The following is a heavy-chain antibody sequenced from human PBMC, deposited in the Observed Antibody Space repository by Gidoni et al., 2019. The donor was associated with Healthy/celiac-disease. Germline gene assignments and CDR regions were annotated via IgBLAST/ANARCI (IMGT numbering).Heavy chain of an antibody. CDR3: ARVAGAAAGLLDY. J-gene: IGHJ4*02. CDR1: GGSLSGYY. D-gene: IGHD6-13*01. Sequence: QVQLQQGGAGMLKPSETLSLTCAVDGGSLSGYYWSWIRQPPGKGLEWIGEINHSGRTNYNPSLKRRVTISVDTSKNQFSLKLSSVTAADTAVYYCARVAGAAAGLLDYWGQGTLVTVSS. CDR2: INHSGRT. V-gene: IGHV4-34*01.